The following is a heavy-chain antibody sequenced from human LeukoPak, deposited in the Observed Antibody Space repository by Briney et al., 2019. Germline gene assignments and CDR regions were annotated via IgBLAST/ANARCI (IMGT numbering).Heavy chain of an antibody. V-gene: IGHV1-46*01. Sequence: ASVKVSCKASGYTFTSYYMHWVRQAPGQGLEWMGIINPSGGSTSYAQKFQGRVTMTRDTSTSTVYMGLSSLRSEDTAVYYCAREGATVTTLDYWGQGTLVTVSS. D-gene: IGHD4-11*01. J-gene: IGHJ4*02. CDR3: AREGATVTTLDY. CDR1: GYTFTSYY. CDR2: INPSGGST.